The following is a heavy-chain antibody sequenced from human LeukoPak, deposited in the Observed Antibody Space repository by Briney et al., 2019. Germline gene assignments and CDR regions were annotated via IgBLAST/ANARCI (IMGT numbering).Heavy chain of an antibody. J-gene: IGHJ4*02. CDR3: ARGAHYSNCVEYYFDY. CDR1: GYTFTGYY. V-gene: IGHV1-3*01. D-gene: IGHD4-11*01. CDR2: INAGNGNT. Sequence: ASVKVSCKASGYTFTGYYMHWVRQAPGQGLEWMGWINAGNGNTKYSQKFQGRVTITRDTSASTAYMELSSLRSEDTAVYYCARGAHYSNCVEYYFDYWGQGTLVTVSS.